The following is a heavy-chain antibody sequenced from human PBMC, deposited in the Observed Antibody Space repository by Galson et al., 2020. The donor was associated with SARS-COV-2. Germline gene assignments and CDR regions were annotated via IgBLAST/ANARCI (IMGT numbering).Heavy chain of an antibody. D-gene: IGHD6-19*01. CDR1: GFTFNTFP. CDR2: ISNSGDYK. CDR3: AGRYTSSLEFWFDV. J-gene: IGHJ2*01. Sequence: GGSLRLSCVGSGFTFNTFPITWVRQAPGKGLEWVSSISNSGDYKNYAASVEGRFTISRDDAQNSVYLQMNSLRAEDTAVYFCAGRYTSSLEFWFDVWGRGTPVTVSS. V-gene: IGHV3-21*01.